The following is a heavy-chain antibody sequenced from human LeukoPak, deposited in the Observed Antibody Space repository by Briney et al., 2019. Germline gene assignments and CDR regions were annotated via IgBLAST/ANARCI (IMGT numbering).Heavy chain of an antibody. CDR2: ISSSSSYI. CDR3: ARDRHYDSSGSDAFDI. V-gene: IGHV3-21*01. D-gene: IGHD3-22*01. Sequence: PGGSLRLSCAASGFTFSSYSMNWVRQAPGKGLEWVSSISSSSSYIYYADSVKGRFTISRDNAKNSLYLQMNSLRAEDTAVYYCARDRHYDSSGSDAFDIWGQGTMVTVSS. CDR1: GFTFSSYS. J-gene: IGHJ3*02.